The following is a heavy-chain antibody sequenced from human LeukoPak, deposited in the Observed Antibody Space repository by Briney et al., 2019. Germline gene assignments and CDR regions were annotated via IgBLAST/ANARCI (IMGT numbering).Heavy chain of an antibody. J-gene: IGHJ4*02. V-gene: IGHV3-7*01. CDR2: IKQDGSEN. CDR3: ARGRGGIAVYYFDY. D-gene: IGHD6-19*01. CDR1: GFTFSSYW. Sequence: GGSLRLSCAASGFTFSSYWMSWVRQAPGKGLEWVANIKQDGSENYYVDSVKGRFTISRDNAKNSLYLRMNSLRAEDTAVYYCARGRGGIAVYYFDYWGRGTLVTVSS.